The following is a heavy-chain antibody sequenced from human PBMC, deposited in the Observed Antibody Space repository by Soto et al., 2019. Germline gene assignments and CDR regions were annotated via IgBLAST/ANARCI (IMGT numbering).Heavy chain of an antibody. Sequence: EVQLVESGGGLVQPGGSLTLSCAASGFTFSSYWMHWVRQAPGKGVVWVSRINPDGRGTNYADSEKGRFTTSRDNANNTLYLQMNSLRPEDTAVYYCARVGQGAWYFDLWGRGTLVTVSS. CDR1: GFTFSSYW. CDR2: INPDGRGT. CDR3: ARVGQGAWYFDL. J-gene: IGHJ2*01. V-gene: IGHV3-74*01. D-gene: IGHD1-26*01.